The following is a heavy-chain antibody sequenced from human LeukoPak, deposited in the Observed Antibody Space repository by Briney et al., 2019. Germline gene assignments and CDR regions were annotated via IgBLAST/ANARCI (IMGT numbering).Heavy chain of an antibody. V-gene: IGHV3-30*18. J-gene: IGHJ4*02. D-gene: IGHD3-3*02. Sequence: GGSLRLSCAASGFTFSSYGMYWVRQAPGKGLEWVAVISDDGIKKYYADSVKGRFTISRDKSKNTVYLQMNSLRAEDTAVYYCAKDSRHYYFDYWGQGTLVTVSS. CDR2: ISDDGIKK. CDR1: GFTFSSYG. CDR3: AKDSRHYYFDY.